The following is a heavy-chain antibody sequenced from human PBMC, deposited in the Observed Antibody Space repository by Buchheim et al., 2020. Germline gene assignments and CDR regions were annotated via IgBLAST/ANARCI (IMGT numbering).Heavy chain of an antibody. V-gene: IGHV3-23*01. CDR3: AKDPDPVYCSSGSCYAN. J-gene: IGHJ4*02. CDR2: ISGSGGTT. Sequence: EVPLLESGGGFVQPGGSLRPSCAASGFTFRSYAMSWVRQAPGRGLDWVSVISGSGGTTYYADSVTGRFTISRDNSKNTLYLQMNSLRVEDTALYYCAKDPDPVYCSSGSCYANWGQGT. CDR1: GFTFRSYA. D-gene: IGHD2-15*01.